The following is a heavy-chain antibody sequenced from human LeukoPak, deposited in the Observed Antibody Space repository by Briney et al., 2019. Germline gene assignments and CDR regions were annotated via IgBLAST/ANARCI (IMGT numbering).Heavy chain of an antibody. CDR1: GFTLSSYA. D-gene: IGHD1-26*01. CDR3: AKGALGAAYWYFDV. Sequence: HGGSLRLSCAASGFTLSSYAMSWVRQAPGKGLEWVSASTGGSTYYPDSVKGRFTVSRDNSKNTLYLQLNSLRAEDTAVYYCAKGALGAAYWYFDVWGRGTLVSVSS. V-gene: IGHV3-23*01. CDR2: STGGST. J-gene: IGHJ2*01.